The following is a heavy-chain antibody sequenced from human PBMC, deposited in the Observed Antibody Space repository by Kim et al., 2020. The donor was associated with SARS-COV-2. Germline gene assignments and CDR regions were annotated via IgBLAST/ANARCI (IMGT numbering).Heavy chain of an antibody. CDR1: GGSFSGYY. Sequence: SETLSLTCAVYGGSFSGYYWSWIRQPPGKGLEWIGEINHSGSTNYNPSLKSRVTISVDTSKNQFSLKLSSVTAADTAVYYCARVTGYGSGSYRWWFDPWGQGTLVTVSS. CDR3: ARVTGYGSGSYRWWFDP. CDR2: INHSGST. D-gene: IGHD3-10*01. J-gene: IGHJ5*02. V-gene: IGHV4-34*01.